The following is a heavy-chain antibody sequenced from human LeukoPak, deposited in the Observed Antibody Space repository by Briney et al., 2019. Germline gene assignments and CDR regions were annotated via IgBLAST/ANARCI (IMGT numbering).Heavy chain of an antibody. CDR3: ARGGYYDSSGYYRPSFDY. Sequence: PSETLSLTCTVSGGSISSGGYYWSWIRQPPGKGLEWIGYIYHSGSTYYSPSLKSRVTISVDTSKNQFSLKLSSVTAADTAVYYCARGGYYDSSGYYRPSFDYWGQGTLVTVSS. CDR2: IYHSGST. D-gene: IGHD3-22*01. V-gene: IGHV4-30-2*01. CDR1: GGSISSGGYY. J-gene: IGHJ4*02.